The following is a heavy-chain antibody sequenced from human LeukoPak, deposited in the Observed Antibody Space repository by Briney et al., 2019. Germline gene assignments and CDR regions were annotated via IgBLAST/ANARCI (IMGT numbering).Heavy chain of an antibody. V-gene: IGHV4-31*03. J-gene: IGHJ4*02. CDR1: GGSISSGGYY. Sequence: SETLSLTCTVSGGSISSGGYYWSWIRQHPGKGLEWIGYIYYSGSAYYNPSLKSRVTISVDTSKNQFSLKLSSVTAADTAVYYCAREEVVGGVPCSFDYWGQGTLVTVSS. CDR3: AREEVVGGVPCSFDY. D-gene: IGHD1-26*01. CDR2: IYYSGSA.